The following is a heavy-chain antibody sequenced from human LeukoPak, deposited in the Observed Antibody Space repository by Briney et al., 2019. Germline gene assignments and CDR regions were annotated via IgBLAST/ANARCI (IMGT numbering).Heavy chain of an antibody. J-gene: IGHJ5*02. Sequence: SETLSLTCTVSGGSISSGGYYWSWIRQHPGKGLEWIGYIYYSGSTYYNPSLKSRVTISVYTSKNQFSLKLSSVTAADTAVYYCARDRDKQQLDPWGQGTLVTVSS. CDR1: GGSISSGGYY. CDR2: IYYSGST. V-gene: IGHV4-31*03. CDR3: ARDRDKQQLDP. D-gene: IGHD6-13*01.